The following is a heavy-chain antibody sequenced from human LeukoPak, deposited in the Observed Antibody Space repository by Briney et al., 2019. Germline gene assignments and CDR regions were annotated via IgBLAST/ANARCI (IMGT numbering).Heavy chain of an antibody. V-gene: IGHV4-59*05. CDR1: GFTFSSYG. J-gene: IGHJ5*02. Sequence: PGGSLRLSCAASGFTFSSYGMSWVRQAPGKGLEWIGSIYYSGSTYYSPSLKSRLTISVDTSKNQFSLKLNSVTAADTAVYYCATDSGYDSGNRFDPWGQGTLVTVSS. CDR2: IYYSGST. D-gene: IGHD5-12*01. CDR3: ATDSGYDSGNRFDP.